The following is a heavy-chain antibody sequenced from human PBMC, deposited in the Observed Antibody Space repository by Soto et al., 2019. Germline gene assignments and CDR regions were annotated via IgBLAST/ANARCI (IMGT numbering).Heavy chain of an antibody. D-gene: IGHD2-15*01. CDR3: AREPRYCRGGSCTITGDAYDI. CDR2: ISNRGDT. CDR1: GYIVSDTY. V-gene: IGHV3-66*01. J-gene: IGHJ3*02. Sequence: EVQLVESGGGLVQPGGSLRLSCTASGYIVSDTYVNWVRQAPGKGLEWVSVISNRGDTHYADSVRGRFSLSRDISDNTLHLQMNNQRVEDTAFYYCAREPRYCRGGSCTITGDAYDIWGQGTMVTDSS.